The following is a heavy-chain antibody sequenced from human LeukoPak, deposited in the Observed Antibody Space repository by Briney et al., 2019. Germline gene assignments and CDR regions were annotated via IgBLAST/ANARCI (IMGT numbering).Heavy chain of an antibody. V-gene: IGHV3-30-3*01. CDR1: GFTFSSYA. Sequence: PGRSLRLSCAASGFTFSSYAMHWVRQAPGKGLEWVAVISYDGSNKYYADSVKGRFTISRDNSKNTLYLQMNSLRAEDTAVYYCARDKSSGWWGFDCWGQGTLVTVSS. CDR3: ARDKSSGWWGFDC. D-gene: IGHD6-19*01. CDR2: ISYDGSNK. J-gene: IGHJ4*02.